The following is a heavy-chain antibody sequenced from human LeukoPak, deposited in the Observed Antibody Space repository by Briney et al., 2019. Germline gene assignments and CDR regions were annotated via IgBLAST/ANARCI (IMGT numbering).Heavy chain of an antibody. CDR2: IKQDGSEK. V-gene: IGHV3-7*03. Sequence: GGSLRLSCAASGFTFSSYWMNWVRQAPGKGLEWVANIKQDGSEKHYVDSVKGRFTISRDNAKNSVYLQMNSLRAEDTAVYYCANLPRGRLGYCSSTSCPPNDAFDIWGQGTMVTVSS. CDR1: GFTFSSYW. CDR3: ANLPRGRLGYCSSTSCPPNDAFDI. J-gene: IGHJ3*02. D-gene: IGHD2-2*01.